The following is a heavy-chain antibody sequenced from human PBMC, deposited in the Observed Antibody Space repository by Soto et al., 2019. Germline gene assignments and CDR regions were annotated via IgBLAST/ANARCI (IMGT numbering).Heavy chain of an antibody. CDR1: GGSISGYY. Sequence: SETLSLTCTVSGGSISGYYWNWIRQPPGKGLEWIGYIYYSGSTTYNSSLKSRVTISVDTSKNQFSLKLSSVTAADTAVYYCARVPSPWGQGTLVTVSS. CDR3: ARVPSP. V-gene: IGHV4-59*01. J-gene: IGHJ5*02. CDR2: IYYSGST.